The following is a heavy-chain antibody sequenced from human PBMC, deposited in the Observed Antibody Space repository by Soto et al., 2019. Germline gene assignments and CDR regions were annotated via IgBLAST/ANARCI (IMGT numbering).Heavy chain of an antibody. CDR3: ARHSPDFDWLSQFDY. CDR2: IFYFGST. Sequence: SETLSLTCTGSGGSLSSYYWSWIRQTPGKGLEWIGYIFYFGSTNYNPSLKSRVTLSIDTSKNQLSLKLSSVTAADTAVYYCARHSPDFDWLSQFDYWGQGTLVTVS. CDR1: GGSLSSYY. J-gene: IGHJ4*02. V-gene: IGHV4-59*08. D-gene: IGHD3-9*01.